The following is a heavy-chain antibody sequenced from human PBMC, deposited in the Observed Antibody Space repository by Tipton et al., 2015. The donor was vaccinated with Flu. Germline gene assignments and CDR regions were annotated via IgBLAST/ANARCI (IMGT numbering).Heavy chain of an antibody. Sequence: TLSLTCTVSGGSIGSFYWNWIRQPPGKGLEWIGYIYNNRYTKYNPSLKSRVTISVDTSKKQFSLQLRSVTAADTAVYYCARDPSLGMPEYFDYWGQGTLGTASS. D-gene: IGHD2-2*01. CDR1: GGSIGSFY. CDR3: ARDPSLGMPEYFDY. CDR2: IYNNRYT. V-gene: IGHV4-59*12. J-gene: IGHJ4*02.